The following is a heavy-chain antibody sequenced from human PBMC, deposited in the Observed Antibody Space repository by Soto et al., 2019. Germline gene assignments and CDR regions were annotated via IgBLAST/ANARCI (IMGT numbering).Heavy chain of an antibody. V-gene: IGHV1-8*01. CDR2: MNPNSGNT. Sequence: QVRLVQSGAEVKKPGASVKVSCKASGYTFTSYDINWVRQATGQGLEWMGWMNPNSGNTGYAQKFQGRVTMTRKTSISTAYMELSSLRSEDTAVYFCARGNGRSCCYYYMDVWGKGTTVTVSS. CDR1: GYTFTSYD. CDR3: ARGNGRSCCYYYMDV. J-gene: IGHJ6*03. D-gene: IGHD2-2*01.